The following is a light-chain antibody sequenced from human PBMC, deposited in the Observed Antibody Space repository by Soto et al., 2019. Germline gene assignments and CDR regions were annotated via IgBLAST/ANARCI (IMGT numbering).Light chain of an antibody. CDR3: CSYAGSSTFVVV. CDR1: SSDVGSYNL. V-gene: IGLV2-23*03. J-gene: IGLJ2*01. CDR2: EGS. Sequence: QSALTQPASVSGSPGQSITISCTGTSSDVGSYNLVSWYQQHPGKAPKLMIYEGSKRPSGVSNRFSGSKSGNTASLTISGLQAEDEADYYCCSYAGSSTFVVVFGRGTKLTVL.